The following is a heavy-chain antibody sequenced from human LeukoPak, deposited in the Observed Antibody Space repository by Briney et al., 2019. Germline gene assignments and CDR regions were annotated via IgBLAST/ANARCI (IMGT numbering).Heavy chain of an antibody. J-gene: IGHJ4*02. D-gene: IGHD5-12*01. V-gene: IGHV3-23*01. CDR3: AKARYSGYDHYYFDY. CDR2: ISGSGGST. Sequence: PGGSLRLSCAASGFTFSSYAMSWVRQAPGKGLEWVSAISGSGGSTYYADSVKGRFTISRDNSKNTLYLQMNSLRAEDTAVYYRAKARYSGYDHYYFDYWGQGTLVTVSS. CDR1: GFTFSSYA.